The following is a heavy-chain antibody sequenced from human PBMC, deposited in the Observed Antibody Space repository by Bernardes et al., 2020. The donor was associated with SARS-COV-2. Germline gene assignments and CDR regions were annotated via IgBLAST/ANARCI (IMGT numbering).Heavy chain of an antibody. Sequence: SETLSLTCTVSVFSITSYYWTWIRQPPGKGLEWIGNVYYTVNTKYNPSLESRVTISLDTSKSQFSLKLNSVTAADTAIYYCAGAGYCSGGYCYSGYFQHWGKGTLLTVSS. CDR2: VYYTVNT. CDR1: VFSITSYY. J-gene: IGHJ1*01. V-gene: IGHV4-59*01. CDR3: AGAGYCSGGYCYSGYFQH. D-gene: IGHD2-15*01.